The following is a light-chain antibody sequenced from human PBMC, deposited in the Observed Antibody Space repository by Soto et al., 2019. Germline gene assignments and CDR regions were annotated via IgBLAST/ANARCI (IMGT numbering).Light chain of an antibody. V-gene: IGKV3-20*01. CDR3: QQYGSSPPSWT. Sequence: ETVLTQSPGTLSLSPGERATLSCRASQSVSSSYLAWYQQKPGQAPRVLIYGASSRASGIPDRFSGSGSGTDFTLTISRLEPEDFAVYYCQQYGSSPPSWTFGQGTKVEIK. CDR1: QSVSSSY. J-gene: IGKJ1*01. CDR2: GAS.